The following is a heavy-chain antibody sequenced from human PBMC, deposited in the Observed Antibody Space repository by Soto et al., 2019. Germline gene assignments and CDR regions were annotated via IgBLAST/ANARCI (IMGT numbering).Heavy chain of an antibody. J-gene: IGHJ4*02. V-gene: IGHV4-4*07. Sequence: SETLSLTCTVSGASITGSSYWRWIRQPAGEGLEWIGRFSLSGTTSYNPSLRSRVTMSADVSKNQFSLRLTSVTAADTALYYCARGMTQPGAHAWYYFDPWGQGTLVTVSS. D-gene: IGHD2-8*02. CDR1: GASITGSSY. CDR3: ARGMTQPGAHAWYYFDP. CDR2: FSLSGTT.